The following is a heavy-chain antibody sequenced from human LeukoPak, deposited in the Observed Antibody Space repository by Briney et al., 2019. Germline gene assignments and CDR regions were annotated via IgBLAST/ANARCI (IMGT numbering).Heavy chain of an antibody. CDR1: GFTFSSHG. CDR3: ARRSGIAVAGAFDY. J-gene: IGHJ4*02. D-gene: IGHD6-19*01. V-gene: IGHV3-30*02. CDR2: IRYDGSNK. Sequence: GGSLRLSCAASGFTFSSHGMHWVRQAPGKGLEWVAFIRYDGSNKYYADSVKGRFTIYRDNSKNTLYLQMNSLRAEDTAVYYCARRSGIAVAGAFDYWGQGTLVTVSS.